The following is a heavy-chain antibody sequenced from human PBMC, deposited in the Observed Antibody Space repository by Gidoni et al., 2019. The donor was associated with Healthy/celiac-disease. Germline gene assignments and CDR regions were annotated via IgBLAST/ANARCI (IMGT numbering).Heavy chain of an antibody. J-gene: IGHJ6*02. Sequence: QLQLQDSGPGLVKPSETLSLTSTVPGGSISSSSYYWGWIRQPPGKGLEWIGRIYSSGSTYYNPSLKSRVTISVDTSKNQFSLKLSSVTAADTAVYYCARLGSYSSSWYAGYYYYGMDVWGQGTTVTVSS. CDR3: ARLGSYSSSWYAGYYYYGMDV. V-gene: IGHV4-39*01. D-gene: IGHD6-13*01. CDR2: IYSSGST. CDR1: GGSISSSSYY.